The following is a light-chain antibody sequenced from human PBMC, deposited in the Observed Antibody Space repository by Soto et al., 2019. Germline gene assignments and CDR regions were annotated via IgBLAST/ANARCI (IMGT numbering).Light chain of an antibody. CDR3: QSYDSSLSGYV. Sequence: QSVLTQPPSVSEAPGQRVTISCTGSSSNIGAGYEAHWYQQVPGTAPKHLIYENNNRPSGVPDRFSGSKSGTSASLAITVLQAEDEAEYYCQSYDSSLSGYVFGTGTKLTVL. CDR1: SSNIGAGYE. J-gene: IGLJ1*01. V-gene: IGLV1-40*01. CDR2: ENN.